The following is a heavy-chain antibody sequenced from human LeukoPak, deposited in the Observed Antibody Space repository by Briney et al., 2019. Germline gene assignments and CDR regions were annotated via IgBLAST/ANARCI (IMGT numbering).Heavy chain of an antibody. D-gene: IGHD4-17*01. J-gene: IGHJ3*02. V-gene: IGHV3-21*01. Sequence: GGSLRRSCAASGFTFSSYSMNWVRQAPGKGLEWVSSISSSSSYIYYADSVKGRFTISRDNAKNSLYLQMNSLRAEDTAVYYCAREVTTPSPGAFDIWGQGTMVTVSS. CDR2: ISSSSSYI. CDR3: AREVTTPSPGAFDI. CDR1: GFTFSSYS.